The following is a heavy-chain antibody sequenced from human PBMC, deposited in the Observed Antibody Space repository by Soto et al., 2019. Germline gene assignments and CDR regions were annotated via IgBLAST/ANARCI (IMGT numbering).Heavy chain of an antibody. CDR2: ISAYNGNT. D-gene: IGHD2-21*02. Sequence: ASVKVSCKASVYTFNSYGMSWVRQAHGQGLEWMGWISAYNGNTNYAQKLQGRVTMTTDTSTSTAYMELRSLRSDDTAVYYCARVLVVTAIPHYGMDVWGQGTTVTVSS. CDR3: ARVLVVTAIPHYGMDV. J-gene: IGHJ6*02. V-gene: IGHV1-18*01. CDR1: VYTFNSYG.